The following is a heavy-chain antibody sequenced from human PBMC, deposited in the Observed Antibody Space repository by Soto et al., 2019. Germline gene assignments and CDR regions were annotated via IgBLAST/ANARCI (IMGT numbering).Heavy chain of an antibody. CDR1: ENTFSSYY. CDR2: IHPSGGGA. Sequence: ASVKVSCKASENTFSSYYLHWVRQAPGQGLEWMGMIHPSGGGATYAQKFLGRVTMTRDTSTSTVFMELSSLTSEDTAVYYCAREKWGSGSRWLDPWGQGTLVTSPQ. V-gene: IGHV1-46*01. J-gene: IGHJ5*02. CDR3: AREKWGSGSRWLDP. D-gene: IGHD6-19*01.